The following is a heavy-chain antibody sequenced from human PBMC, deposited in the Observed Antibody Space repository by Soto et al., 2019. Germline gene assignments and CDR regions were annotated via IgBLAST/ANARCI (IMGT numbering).Heavy chain of an antibody. D-gene: IGHD1-1*01. CDR2: IYYTGRT. CDR3: ARAGSGTTRGHWFDP. Sequence: PSETLSLTCIVSGGSTSSGGYYWSWIRQHPGKGLEWIGYIYYTGRTYYNPSLKSRFTMSVDTSKNQFSLMLSSVTAADTALYYCARAGSGTTRGHWFDPWGQGTLVTV. V-gene: IGHV4-31*03. J-gene: IGHJ5*02. CDR1: GGSTSSGGYY.